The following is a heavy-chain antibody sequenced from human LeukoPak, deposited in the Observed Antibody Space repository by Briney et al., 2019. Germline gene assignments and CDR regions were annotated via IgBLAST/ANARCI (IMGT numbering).Heavy chain of an antibody. CDR3: ARGGYCSSTSCPWWFDP. Sequence: ASVKVSCKASGYTFTSYGISWVRQAPGQGLEWMGWISAYNGNTNYAQKLQGRVTMTTDTSTSTAYMELRSLRSDDTAVYYCARGGYCSSTSCPWWFDPWGQGTLVTVSS. J-gene: IGHJ5*02. CDR1: GYTFTSYG. CDR2: ISAYNGNT. D-gene: IGHD2-2*01. V-gene: IGHV1-18*01.